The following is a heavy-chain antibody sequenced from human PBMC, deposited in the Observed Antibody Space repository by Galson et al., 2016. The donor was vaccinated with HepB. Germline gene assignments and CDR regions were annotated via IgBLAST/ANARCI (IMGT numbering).Heavy chain of an antibody. CDR2: INPGNGDT. CDR3: SRGTLTTHVPYFQY. V-gene: IGHV1-3*01. CDR1: GYTFTNYA. Sequence: SVKVSCKAPGYTFTNYAMHWVRQAPGQRLEWMGWINPGNGDTKYSQKFQGRVTISRDTSASTAYMELSSLISEDTAVYYCSRGTLTTHVPYFQYWGQGTLVTVSS. J-gene: IGHJ1*01. D-gene: IGHD4-17*01.